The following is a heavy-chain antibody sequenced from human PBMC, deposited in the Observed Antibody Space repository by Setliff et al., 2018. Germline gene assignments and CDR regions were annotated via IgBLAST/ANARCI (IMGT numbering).Heavy chain of an antibody. D-gene: IGHD2-8*01. CDR2: VSGGGDYT. J-gene: IGHJ6*03. CDR1: GFIFKNHA. V-gene: IGHV3-23*01. CDR3: AREDGPNYYYYYMDI. Sequence: SGGSLRLSCEASGFIFKNHALTWVRQVPGKGLEWVSAVSGGGDYTYYADSVKGRFTISRDNSKNTVYLHIKSLRADDTAVYFCAREDGPNYYYYYMDIWGKGTTVTVSS.